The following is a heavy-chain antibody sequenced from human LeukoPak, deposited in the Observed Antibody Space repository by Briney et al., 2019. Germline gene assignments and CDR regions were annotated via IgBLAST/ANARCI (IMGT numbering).Heavy chain of an antibody. J-gene: IGHJ4*02. D-gene: IGHD1-26*01. CDR2: ISPNSGGT. Sequence: ASGKVSCKASGYTFTGYYMHWVRQAPGQGLQWMGWISPNSGGTNYAQKFQGRVTMTRDTSISTAYMELSRLRSDDTAVYYCARGTYRRATSYYFDYWGQGTLVTVSS. V-gene: IGHV1-2*02. CDR3: ARGTYRRATSYYFDY. CDR1: GYTFTGYY.